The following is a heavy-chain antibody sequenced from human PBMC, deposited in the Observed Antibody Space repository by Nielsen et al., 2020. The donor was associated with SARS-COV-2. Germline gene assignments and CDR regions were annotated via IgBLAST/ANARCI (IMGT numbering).Heavy chain of an antibody. Sequence: GGSLRLSCAASGFTFSSYGMHWVRQAPGKGLEWVAVIWYDGSNKYYADSVKGRFTISRDNFNQRLFLQMDSLRGEDSAVYYCARDAAWGDSSSSYWGQGTLVTVSS. CDR3: ARDAAWGDSSSSY. CDR1: GFTFSSYG. CDR2: IWYDGSNK. J-gene: IGHJ4*02. D-gene: IGHD6-6*01. V-gene: IGHV3-33*01.